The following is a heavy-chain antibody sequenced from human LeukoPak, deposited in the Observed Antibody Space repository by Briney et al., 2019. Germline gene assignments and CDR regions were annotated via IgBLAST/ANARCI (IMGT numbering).Heavy chain of an antibody. D-gene: IGHD1-26*01. J-gene: IGHJ4*02. V-gene: IGHV3-21*01. CDR3: ARVVGATKEEYYFDY. CDR1: GFTFSSYN. CDR2: ISSSTGYI. Sequence: GGSLRLSCAASGFTFSSYNMNWVRQAPGKGLEWVSSISSSTGYIYYADSVKGRFTISRGNAKNSLYLQMNSLRAEDTAVYYCARVVGATKEEYYFDYWGQGTLVTVSS.